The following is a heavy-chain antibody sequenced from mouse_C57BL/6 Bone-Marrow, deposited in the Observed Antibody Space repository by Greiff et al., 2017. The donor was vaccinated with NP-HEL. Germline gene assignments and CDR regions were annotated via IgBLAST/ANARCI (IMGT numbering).Heavy chain of an antibody. CDR1: GFTFTSYW. CDR3: ARAGYYYGSSPWFAY. J-gene: IGHJ3*01. CDR2: IGTSDSYT. V-gene: IGHV1-69*01. D-gene: IGHD1-1*01. Sequence: QVQLQQPGAELVMPGASVKLSCKASGFTFTSYWMHWVKQRPGQGLEWIAEIGTSDSYTNYNQNFKGKSTLPVDKATSTAYMQLSSLTSEDSAVFYCARAGYYYGSSPWFAYWGQGTLVTVSA.